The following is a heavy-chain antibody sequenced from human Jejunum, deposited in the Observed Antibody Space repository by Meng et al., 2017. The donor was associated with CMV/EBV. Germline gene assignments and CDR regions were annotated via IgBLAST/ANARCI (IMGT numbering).Heavy chain of an antibody. D-gene: IGHD3-3*01. V-gene: IGHV3-48*03. CDR1: FTLSSYE. Sequence: FTLSSYEMNWVRQAPGKGLEWVSYISSSGSTIYYADSVKGRFTISRDNAKNSLYLQMNSLRAEDTAVYYCARNYDFWSGYYGTDYWGQGTLVTVSS. CDR3: ARNYDFWSGYYGTDY. J-gene: IGHJ4*02. CDR2: ISSSGSTI.